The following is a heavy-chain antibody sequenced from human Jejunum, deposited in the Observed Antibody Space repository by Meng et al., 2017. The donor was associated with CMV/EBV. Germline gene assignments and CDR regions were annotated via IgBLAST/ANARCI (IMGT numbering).Heavy chain of an antibody. CDR1: GFTFRNYP. V-gene: IGHV3-30-3*02. D-gene: IGHD3-3*01. CDR3: AKPLSPYDFWSGTDY. Sequence: GFTFRNYPIHWVRQAPGKGLEWVAVISNDGSTKYQADSVKGQFSISRDNSKNTVYLQMNSLKPEDTAFYYCAKPLSPYDFWSGTDYWGQGTLVTVSS. CDR2: ISNDGSTK. J-gene: IGHJ4*02.